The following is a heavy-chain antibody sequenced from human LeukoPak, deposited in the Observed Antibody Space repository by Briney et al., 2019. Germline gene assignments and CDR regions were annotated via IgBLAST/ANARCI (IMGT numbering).Heavy chain of an antibody. V-gene: IGHV4-39*01. Sequence: SETLSLTCTVSGGSVSSSPYYWGWIRQPPGKGLEWIGSIYYSGTSYYDPSLKSRVTISVDTSKSQFSLKLSSVTAADTAVYYCARSNWEGDAFDIWGQGTMVTVSS. J-gene: IGHJ3*02. CDR2: IYYSGTS. CDR3: ARSNWEGDAFDI. D-gene: IGHD7-27*01. CDR1: GGSVSSSPYY.